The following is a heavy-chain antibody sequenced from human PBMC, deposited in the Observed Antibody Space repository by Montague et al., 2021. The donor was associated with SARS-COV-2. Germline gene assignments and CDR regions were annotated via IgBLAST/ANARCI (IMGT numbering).Heavy chain of an antibody. CDR2: ISYSGAT. Sequence: SETLSLTCTVSGGSMSTVNYYWGWVRQTPGKGLDWVGSISYSGATYYNPSLETRVSISRDTSKSQFSLELRSVTAADMAVYYCARERQEVGIYFDPWGHGTLVTVSS. CDR3: ARERQEVGIYFDP. V-gene: IGHV4-39*07. D-gene: IGHD1-26*01. J-gene: IGHJ5*02. CDR1: GGSMSTVNYY.